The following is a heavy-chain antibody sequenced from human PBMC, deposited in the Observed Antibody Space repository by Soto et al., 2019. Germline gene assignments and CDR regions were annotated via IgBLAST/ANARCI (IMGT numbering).Heavy chain of an antibody. J-gene: IGHJ6*02. CDR1: WFTVSSNY. CDR2: IYSGGST. Sequence: XGSLRLSCSAAWFTVSSNYMSWVRQAPGRGLEWVSVIYSGGSTYYADSVKGRFTISRDNSKNTLYLQMNSLRAEDTAVYYCARVRSDYDSSGYYNYYYYGMDVWGQGTTVTVSS. V-gene: IGHV3-53*01. D-gene: IGHD3-22*01. CDR3: ARVRSDYDSSGYYNYYYYGMDV.